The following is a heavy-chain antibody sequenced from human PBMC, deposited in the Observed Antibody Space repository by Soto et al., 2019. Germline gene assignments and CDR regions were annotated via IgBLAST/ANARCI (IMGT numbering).Heavy chain of an antibody. J-gene: IGHJ4*02. CDR3: STGGYYLDY. CDR2: IKSKYDGGTI. V-gene: IGHV3-15*07. CDR1: GFTFSNAW. Sequence: PGGSLRLSCVGSGFTFSNAWMNWVRQAPGKGLEWVGRIKSKYDGGTIDFAAPVKGRFTISRDDSKNTVYLEMNSLKIEDTAVYYCSTGGYYLDYWGPGAQVTVSS.